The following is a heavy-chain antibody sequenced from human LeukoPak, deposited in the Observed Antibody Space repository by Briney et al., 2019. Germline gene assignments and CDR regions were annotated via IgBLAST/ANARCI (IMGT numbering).Heavy chain of an antibody. D-gene: IGHD6-19*01. CDR1: GYSISSGYY. CDR2: IYHSGST. Sequence: SETLSLTCAVSGYSISSGYYWGWIRQPPGKGLEWIGSIYHSGSTYYNPSLKSRVTISVDTSKNLFSLKLSSVTAADTAVYYCARVHQEGQWLVLDYWGQGTLVTVSS. V-gene: IGHV4-38-2*01. J-gene: IGHJ4*02. CDR3: ARVHQEGQWLVLDY.